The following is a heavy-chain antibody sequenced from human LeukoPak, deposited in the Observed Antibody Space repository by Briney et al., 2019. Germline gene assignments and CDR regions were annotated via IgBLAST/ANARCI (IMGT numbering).Heavy chain of an antibody. D-gene: IGHD2-2*01. J-gene: IGHJ3*02. V-gene: IGHV5-51*01. CDR1: GYSFTSYW. CDR2: IYPDDSDT. CDR3: ARPGGVVVPAVKGAFDI. Sequence: GESLKISCKGSGYSFTSYWIGWVRQMPGKGLEWMGIIYPDDSDTRYSPSFQGQVTISADKSISTAYLQWSGLKASDTAMYYCARPGGVVVPAVKGAFDIWGQGTMVTVSS.